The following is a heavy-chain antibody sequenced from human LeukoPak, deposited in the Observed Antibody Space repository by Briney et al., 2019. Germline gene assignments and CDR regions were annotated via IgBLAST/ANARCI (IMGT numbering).Heavy chain of an antibody. CDR3: ARDSPGYGGYSY. V-gene: IGHV3-7*04. J-gene: IGHJ4*02. D-gene: IGHD5-12*01. CDR2: IKEDGSAK. Sequence: GGSLRLSCTAPVFTFSRYWMTWVRQAPGKGLEWVANIKEDGSAKYYVDSMKGRFTISRDNAKNSLYLQINSLRAEDTAVYYCARDSPGYGGYSYWGQGTLVTVSS. CDR1: VFTFSRYW.